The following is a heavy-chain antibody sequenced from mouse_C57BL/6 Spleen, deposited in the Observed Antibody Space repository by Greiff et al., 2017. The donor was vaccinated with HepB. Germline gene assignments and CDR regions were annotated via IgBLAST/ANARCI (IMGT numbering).Heavy chain of an antibody. J-gene: IGHJ4*01. CDR1: GYSITSGYY. CDR3: ATFYDYDGPYAMDY. V-gene: IGHV3-6*01. CDR2: ISYDGSN. Sequence: DVKLQESGPGLVKPSQSLSLTCSVTGYSITSGYYWNWIRQFPGNKLEWMGYISYDGSNNYNPSLKNRISITRDTSKNQFFLKLNSVTTEDTATYYCATFYDYDGPYAMDYWGQGTSVTVSS. D-gene: IGHD2-4*01.